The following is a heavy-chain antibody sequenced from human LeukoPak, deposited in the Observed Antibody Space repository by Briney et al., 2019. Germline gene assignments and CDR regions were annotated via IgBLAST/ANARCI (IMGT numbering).Heavy chain of an antibody. CDR1: GDIFTNYG. CDR2: INAANGNI. J-gene: IGHJ4*02. V-gene: IGHV1-3*01. D-gene: IGHD1/OR15-1a*01. CDR3: ARDGGGIYGTTLLDY. Sequence: GASVKVSCKASGDIFTNYGIHWVRQAPGQRLECMGWINAANGNIKYSQNFQGRDTFTADTSASTVYMEFDSLRSEDTAVYYCARDGGGIYGTTLLDYWGQGTLVTVSS.